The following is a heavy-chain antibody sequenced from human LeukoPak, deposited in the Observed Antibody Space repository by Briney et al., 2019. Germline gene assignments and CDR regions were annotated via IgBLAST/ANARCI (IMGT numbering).Heavy chain of an antibody. Sequence: SETLSLTCTVSGGSISSSYWSWIRQPPGKGLEWIGYIYYSGSTNYNPSLKSRVTTSVDTSKNQFSLKLSSVTAADTAVYYCARAAAATNWFDPWGQGTLVTVSS. CDR2: IYYSGST. D-gene: IGHD6-13*01. CDR1: GGSISSSY. J-gene: IGHJ5*02. CDR3: ARAAAATNWFDP. V-gene: IGHV4-59*12.